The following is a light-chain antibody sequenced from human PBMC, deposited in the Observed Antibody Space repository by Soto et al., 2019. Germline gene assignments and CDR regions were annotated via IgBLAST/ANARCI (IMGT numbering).Light chain of an antibody. V-gene: IGLV2-14*01. J-gene: IGLJ1*01. CDR2: EVS. Sequence: QSVLTQPASVSGSPGQSITISCTGTSSDTAGYNYVSWYQQHPGKAPKLMIYEVSNRPSGVSNRFSGSKSGNTASLTISGLQAEDEADYYCSSYTSSSTRVFGTGTKLTVL. CDR3: SSYTSSSTRV. CDR1: SSDTAGYNY.